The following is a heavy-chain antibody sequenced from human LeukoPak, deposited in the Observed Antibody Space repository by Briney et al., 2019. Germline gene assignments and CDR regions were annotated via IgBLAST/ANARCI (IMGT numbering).Heavy chain of an antibody. D-gene: IGHD6-19*01. CDR3: ARAEKAVAGTAVDY. J-gene: IGHJ4*02. V-gene: IGHV1-69*02. Sequence: ASVKVSCKASGGTFSSYTISWVRQAPGQGLEWMGRIIPILGIANYAQKFQGRVTITAGKSTSTAYMELSSLRSEDTAVYYCARAEKAVAGTAVDYWGQGTLVTVSS. CDR2: IIPILGIA. CDR1: GGTFSSYT.